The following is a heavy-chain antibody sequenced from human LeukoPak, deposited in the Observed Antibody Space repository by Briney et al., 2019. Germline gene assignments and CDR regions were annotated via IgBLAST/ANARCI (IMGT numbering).Heavy chain of an antibody. J-gene: IGHJ6*03. V-gene: IGHV4-4*07. Sequence: SETLSLTCIVSGASVSRESWTWIRQPAGKGLEWIGYIYDTGDTTYNPSLQSRLTMSVDTSKSQLSLRLTSVTAADTAVYYCARNGFRTSCGTGCYSDYMDVWGKGATVTVSS. CDR2: IYDTGDT. CDR1: GASVSRES. D-gene: IGHD2-21*02. CDR3: ARNGFRTSCGTGCYSDYMDV.